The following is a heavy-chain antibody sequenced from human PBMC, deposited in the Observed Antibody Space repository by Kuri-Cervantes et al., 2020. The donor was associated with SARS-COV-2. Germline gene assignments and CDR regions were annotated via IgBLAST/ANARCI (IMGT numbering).Heavy chain of an antibody. V-gene: IGHV1-18*01. J-gene: IGHJ5*02. Sequence: ASVKVSCKASGYTFTSYGISWVRQAPGQGLEWMGWISAYNGNTNYAQKLQGRVTMTTDTSTSTAYMELRSLRSDDTAVYYCETSPVVVVGGWFDPWGQGTLVTVSS. CDR3: ETSPVVVVGGWFDP. CDR1: GYTFTSYG. D-gene: IGHD2-15*01. CDR2: ISAYNGNT.